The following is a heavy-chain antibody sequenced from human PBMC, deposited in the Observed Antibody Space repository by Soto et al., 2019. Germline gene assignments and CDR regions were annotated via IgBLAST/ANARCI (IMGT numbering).Heavy chain of an antibody. J-gene: IGHJ3*02. Sequence: PGGSLRLSCTASGFSFSTPAMSWIRQAQGQGLEWVASISENGGSRGGTYYADSVKGRFTISRDNSKNTLYLQVDSLRGADSAVYYCASAKAVVIAALGIWGQGTLVTVSS. D-gene: IGHD2-21*01. CDR2: ISENGGSRGGT. CDR1: GFSFSTPA. V-gene: IGHV3-23*01. CDR3: ASAKAVVIAALGI.